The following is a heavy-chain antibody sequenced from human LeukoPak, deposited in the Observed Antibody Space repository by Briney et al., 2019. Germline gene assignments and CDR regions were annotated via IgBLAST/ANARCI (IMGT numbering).Heavy chain of an antibody. CDR1: GFTFSKAW. J-gene: IGHJ4*02. CDR3: TTGYCAGDCYWF. Sequence: KAGGSLRLSCAASGFTFSKAWMSWVRQVPGKGLEWVGRIKSKTDGGTTDYAAPVKGRFTIARDDSKNTLYLQMNSLKTEDTAVYYCTTGYCAGDCYWFWGQGTLVTVSS. D-gene: IGHD2-21*02. CDR2: IKSKTDGGTT. V-gene: IGHV3-15*01.